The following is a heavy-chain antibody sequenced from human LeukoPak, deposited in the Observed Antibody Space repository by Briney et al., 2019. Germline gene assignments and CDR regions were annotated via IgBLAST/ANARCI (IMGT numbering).Heavy chain of an antibody. CDR1: GGSISSYY. CDR2: IYYSGST. Sequence: TSETLSLTCTVSGGSISSYYWSWIRQPPGKGLEWIGYIYYSGSTNYNPSLKSRVTISVDTSRNQFSLKLSSVTAADTAVYYCARDGYGSVTWGQGTLVTVSS. J-gene: IGHJ5*02. CDR3: ARDGYGSVT. D-gene: IGHD3-10*01. V-gene: IGHV4-59*01.